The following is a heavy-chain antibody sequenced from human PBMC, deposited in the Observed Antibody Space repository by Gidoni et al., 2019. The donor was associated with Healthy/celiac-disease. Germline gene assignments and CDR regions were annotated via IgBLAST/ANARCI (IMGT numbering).Heavy chain of an antibody. CDR3: AGAFEGVISIGGY. V-gene: IGHV3-33*01. D-gene: IGHD3-10*01. Sequence: LRLSCAASGFTFSSYGMHWVRQAPGKGLEWVAVIWYDGSNKYYADSVKGRFTISRDNSKNTLYLQMNSLRAEDTAVYYCAGAFEGVISIGGYWGQGTLVTVSS. CDR2: IWYDGSNK. CDR1: GFTFSSYG. J-gene: IGHJ4*02.